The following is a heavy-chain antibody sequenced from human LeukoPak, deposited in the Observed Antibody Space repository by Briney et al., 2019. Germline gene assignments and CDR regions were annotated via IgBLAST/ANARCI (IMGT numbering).Heavy chain of an antibody. CDR3: ARAVAGYFDY. Sequence: ASVKVSCKASGYTFTSYYMHWVRQAPGQGLEWMGIINPSGGATNYAQKFQGRVTMTRDTSTSTVYMELSSLRSEDTAVYYCARAVAGYFDYWGQGTLVTVSP. J-gene: IGHJ4*02. CDR2: INPSGGAT. D-gene: IGHD6-19*01. V-gene: IGHV1-46*01. CDR1: GYTFTSYY.